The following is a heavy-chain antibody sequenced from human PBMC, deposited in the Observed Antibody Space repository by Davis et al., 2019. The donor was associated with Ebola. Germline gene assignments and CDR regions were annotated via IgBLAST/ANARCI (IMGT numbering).Heavy chain of an antibody. CDR3: ARAYYWFDP. CDR1: GGSISSYY. J-gene: IGHJ5*02. V-gene: IGHV4-59*01. D-gene: IGHD2-21*01. Sequence: SETLSLTCTVSGGSISSYYWSWIRQPPGKGLEWFGYIYYSGSTNYNPSLKSRVTISVDTSKNQFSLKLSSVTAADTAVYYCARAYYWFDPWGQGTLVTVSS. CDR2: IYYSGST.